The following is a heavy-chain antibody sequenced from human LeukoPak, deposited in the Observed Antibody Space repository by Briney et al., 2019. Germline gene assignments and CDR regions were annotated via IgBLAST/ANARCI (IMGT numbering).Heavy chain of an antibody. CDR1: GDSITSSY. J-gene: IGHJ4*02. D-gene: IGHD2-21*01. Sequence: SETLSLTCSVSGDSITSSYWTWIRQPPGGGLEYIGYIYYTGDTNYNPSPKNRVTMSLDASKHQFSLRLRSVTAADTAVYYCSRRARGLGFWGQGILVTVSS. CDR2: IYYTGDT. CDR3: SRRARGLGF. V-gene: IGHV4-59*01.